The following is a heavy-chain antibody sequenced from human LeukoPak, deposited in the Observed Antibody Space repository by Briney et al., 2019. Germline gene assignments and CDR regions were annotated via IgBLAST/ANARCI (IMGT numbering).Heavy chain of an antibody. J-gene: IGHJ6*03. D-gene: IGHD2-2*02. CDR1: GYTFTSYG. V-gene: IGHV1-18*01. Sequence: GASVKVSCKASGYTFTSYGISWVRQAPGQGLEWMGWISDYNGNTNYAQKLQGRVTMTTDTSTSTAYMELRSLRSDDTAVYYCARAADCSGTSCYTGGGWNYYYMDVWGKGTTVTVSS. CDR3: ARAADCSGTSCYTGGGWNYYYMDV. CDR2: ISDYNGNT.